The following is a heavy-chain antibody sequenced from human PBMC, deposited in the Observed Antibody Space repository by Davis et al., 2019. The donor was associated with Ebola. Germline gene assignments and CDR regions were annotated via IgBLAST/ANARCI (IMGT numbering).Heavy chain of an antibody. V-gene: IGHV5-51*01. D-gene: IGHD2-15*01. CDR3: ARHWNSLMGYCSGGSCYSPEHMDV. J-gene: IGHJ6*02. CDR2: IYPGDSDT. Sequence: GESLKISCKGSGYSFTSYWIGWVRQMPGKGLEWMGIIYPGDSDTRYSPSFQGQVTISADKSISTAYLQWSSLKASDTAMYYCARHWNSLMGYCSGGSCYSPEHMDVWGQGTTVTVSS. CDR1: GYSFTSYW.